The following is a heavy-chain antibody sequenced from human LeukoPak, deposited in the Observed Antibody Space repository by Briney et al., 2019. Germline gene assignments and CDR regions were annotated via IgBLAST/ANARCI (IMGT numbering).Heavy chain of an antibody. CDR3: AREMHGDYVIRPLYYYYYYYYMDV. Sequence: ASVKVSCKASGYTFTSYAMNWVRQAPGQGLEWMGWINTNTGNPTYAQGFTGRFVFSLDTSVSTAYLQISSLKAEDTAAYYCAREMHGDYVIRPLYYYYYYYYMDVWGKGTTVTVSS. D-gene: IGHD4-17*01. CDR2: INTNTGNP. J-gene: IGHJ6*03. V-gene: IGHV7-4-1*02. CDR1: GYTFTSYA.